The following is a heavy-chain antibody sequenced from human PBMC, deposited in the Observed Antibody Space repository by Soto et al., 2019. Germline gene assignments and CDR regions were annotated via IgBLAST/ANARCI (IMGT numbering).Heavy chain of an antibody. CDR2: INACNGNT. J-gene: IGHJ4*02. V-gene: IGHV1-3*01. CDR1: GYTFTSYA. Sequence: ASGKVSCKASGYTFTSYAMHWVRQAPGQRLEWMGWINACNGNTKYSQKFQGRVTITRDTSASTAYMELSSLRSEDTAVYYCARDGHHGYYDSSGYYYWGQGTLVTVSS. CDR3: ARDGHHGYYDSSGYYY. D-gene: IGHD3-22*01.